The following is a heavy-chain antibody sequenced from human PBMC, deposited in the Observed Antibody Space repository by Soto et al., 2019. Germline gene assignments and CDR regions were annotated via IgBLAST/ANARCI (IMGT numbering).Heavy chain of an antibody. Sequence: KSSETLSLTCTVSGDFVSSSRYYWGWIRQPPGKGLEWLGSIYYTGDTFFNPSLKSRVTFSVDPSKNQFSLKLTSLTAADTSVYFCARHKELLLASLSYGLDLWGQGTTVTVSS. CDR3: ARHKELLLASLSYGLDL. V-gene: IGHV4-39*01. CDR1: GDFVSSSRYY. D-gene: IGHD3-22*01. J-gene: IGHJ6*02. CDR2: IYYTGDT.